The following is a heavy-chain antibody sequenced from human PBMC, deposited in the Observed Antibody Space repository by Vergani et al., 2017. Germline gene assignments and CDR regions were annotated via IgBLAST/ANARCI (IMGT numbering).Heavy chain of an antibody. CDR2: ISSSGSTI. J-gene: IGHJ4*02. V-gene: IGHV3-11*04. Sequence: VQLLESGGGLVQPGGSLRLSCAASGFTFSDYYMSWIRQAPGKGLEWVSYISSSGSTIYYADSVKGRFTISRDNAKNSLYLQMNSLRAEDTAVYYCARDQSAVVTATEFDYWGQGTLVTVSS. CDR1: GFTFSDYY. D-gene: IGHD2-21*02. CDR3: ARDQSAVVTATEFDY.